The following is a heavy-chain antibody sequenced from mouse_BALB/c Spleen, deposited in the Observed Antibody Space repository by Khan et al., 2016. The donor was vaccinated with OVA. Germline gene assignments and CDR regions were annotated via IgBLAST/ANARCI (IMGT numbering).Heavy chain of an antibody. D-gene: IGHD2-10*02. CDR3: ARKKYGYYVSLDY. V-gene: IGHV2-6-4*01. Sequence: QVQLKESGPGLVAPSQSLSITCTVSGFSLSRYSVHWVRQPPGKGLEWLGMIWSGGSTDYNSALTSRLSISKDKSKSQVFLKMNSLQTGDTAMYYCARKKYGYYVSLDYWGQGTSVTVSS. CDR1: GFSLSRYS. J-gene: IGHJ4*01. CDR2: IWSGGST.